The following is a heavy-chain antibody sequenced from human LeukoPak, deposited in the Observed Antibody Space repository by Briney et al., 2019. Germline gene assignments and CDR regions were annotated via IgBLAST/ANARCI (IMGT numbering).Heavy chain of an antibody. J-gene: IGHJ4*02. CDR3: AKEKAGSGSYYVDY. CDR1: GFTFTSYA. Sequence: GGSLRLSCAASGFTFTSYAMSWVRQAPGEGLEWVSAVRETGASTFYADSVKGRFTIPRDNSKNTLYLQMNSLSAEDTAIYYCAKEKAGSGSYYVDYWGQGTLVTVSS. V-gene: IGHV3-23*01. D-gene: IGHD3-10*01. CDR2: VRETGAST.